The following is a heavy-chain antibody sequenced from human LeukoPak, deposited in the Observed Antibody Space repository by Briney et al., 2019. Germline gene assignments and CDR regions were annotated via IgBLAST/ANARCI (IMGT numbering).Heavy chain of an antibody. CDR2: IYSDGST. Sequence: PGGSLRLSCAASGFTVSSNYMSWVRQAPGKGLEWVSVIYSDGSTYYADSVKGRFTISRDNSKNTLYLQMNSLRAEDTAVYYCARGGGIAAALDDAFDIWGQGTMVTVSS. CDR3: ARGGGIAAALDDAFDI. CDR1: GFTVSSNY. V-gene: IGHV3-53*01. D-gene: IGHD6-13*01. J-gene: IGHJ3*02.